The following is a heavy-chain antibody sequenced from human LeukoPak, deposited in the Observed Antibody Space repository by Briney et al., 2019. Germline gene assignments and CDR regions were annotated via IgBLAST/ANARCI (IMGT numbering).Heavy chain of an antibody. J-gene: IGHJ5*02. CDR1: VNTFTSYD. CDR2: TNPNSGNT. D-gene: IGHD2-2*01. Sequence: GASVKVSCKASVNTFTSYDINWVRQAAGQGLEWVGWTNPNSGNTGYAQKFQGRVTMTRNTSISTVYMELSSLRSEDTAVYYCARGVTGRYCSSTSCHWRAWFDPWGQGTLVTVSS. CDR3: ARGVTGRYCSSTSCHWRAWFDP. V-gene: IGHV1-8*01.